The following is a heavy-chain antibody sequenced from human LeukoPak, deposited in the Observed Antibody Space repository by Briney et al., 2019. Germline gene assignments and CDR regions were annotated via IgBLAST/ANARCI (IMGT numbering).Heavy chain of an antibody. D-gene: IGHD6-19*01. CDR1: GFTFSTYW. CDR2: INTDGSNT. J-gene: IGHJ5*02. Sequence: GGSLRLSCAASGFTFSTYWMHWVRQAPEKGLVWVSRINTDGSNTTYADSVKGRFTISRDNAKNTLYLQMNSLRAEDTSVYYCARDRGVAVADNTWFDPWGQGTLVTVSS. CDR3: ARDRGVAVADNTWFDP. V-gene: IGHV3-74*01.